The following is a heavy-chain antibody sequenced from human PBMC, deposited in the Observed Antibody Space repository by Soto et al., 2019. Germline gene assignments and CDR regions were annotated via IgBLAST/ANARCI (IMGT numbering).Heavy chain of an antibody. J-gene: IGHJ6*02. CDR2: IWYDGSNK. V-gene: IGHV3-33*01. D-gene: IGHD5-18*01. CDR3: ARDRIQLWSQRYYYYGMDV. Sequence: VGPRTHSRAACRFAFRSCGLHLIRQAPGKWLEWVAVIWYDGSNKYYADSVKGRFTISRDNSKNTLYLQMNSLRAEDTAVYYCARDRIQLWSQRYYYYGMDVWGQGTTVTVSS. CDR1: RFAFRSCG.